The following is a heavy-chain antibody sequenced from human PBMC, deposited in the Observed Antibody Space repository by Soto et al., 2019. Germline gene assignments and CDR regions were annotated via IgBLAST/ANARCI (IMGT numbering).Heavy chain of an antibody. Sequence: QVQLVQSGAEVKKPGASVKVSCKASGYTFTSYGISWVRQAPGQGLEWMGWISAYNGNTNYAQKFQGRVTMTTDTSTSTAYMELRSLRSDDTAVYYCAREICWGGVGESSGLDPWGQGTLVTVSS. CDR3: AREICWGGVGESSGLDP. CDR2: ISAYNGNT. D-gene: IGHD3-10*01. J-gene: IGHJ5*02. CDR1: GYTFTSYG. V-gene: IGHV1-18*01.